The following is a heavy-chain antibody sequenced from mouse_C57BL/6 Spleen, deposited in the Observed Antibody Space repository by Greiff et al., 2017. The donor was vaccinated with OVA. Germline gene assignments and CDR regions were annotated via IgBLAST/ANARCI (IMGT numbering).Heavy chain of an antibody. CDR1: GFSLTSYG. V-gene: IGHV2-2*01. CDR3: ARNGGYSNYAGYFDY. Sequence: VQRVESGPGLVQPSQSLSITCTVSGFSLTSYGVHWVRQSPGKGLEWLGVIWSGGSTDYNAAFISRLSISKDNSKSQVFFKMNSLQADDTAIYYCARNGGYSNYAGYFDYWGQGTTLTVSS. D-gene: IGHD2-5*01. CDR2: IWSGGST. J-gene: IGHJ2*01.